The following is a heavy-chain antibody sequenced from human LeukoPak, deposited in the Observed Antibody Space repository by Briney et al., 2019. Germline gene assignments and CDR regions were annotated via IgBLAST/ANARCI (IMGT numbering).Heavy chain of an antibody. V-gene: IGHV3-7*01. CDR1: GFTFSTYW. D-gene: IGHD5-24*01. Sequence: GGSLRLSCTTSGFTFSTYWMSWVRQAPGKGLEWVANIKQDGSETYYADSVKGRFTIFRDNAKNSLYLQMDSLRVEDTAVYYCANGDGFDYWGQGTLVIVSS. CDR2: IKQDGSET. J-gene: IGHJ4*02. CDR3: ANGDGFDY.